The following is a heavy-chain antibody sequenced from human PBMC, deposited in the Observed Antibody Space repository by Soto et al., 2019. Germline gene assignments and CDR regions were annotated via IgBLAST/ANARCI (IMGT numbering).Heavy chain of an antibody. CDR1: GFTFTSYT. V-gene: IGHV3-21*06. D-gene: IGHD6-13*01. CDR3: ARARVYATGPLDF. Sequence: GGSLRLSCAASGFTFTSYTMNWVRQAPGKGLEWVSSISSSSDYIYYADSVKGRVTISRDSAKNSLFLDMNSLTGEDTAVYYCARARVYATGPLDFWGQGTLVTVSS. J-gene: IGHJ4*02. CDR2: ISSSSDYI.